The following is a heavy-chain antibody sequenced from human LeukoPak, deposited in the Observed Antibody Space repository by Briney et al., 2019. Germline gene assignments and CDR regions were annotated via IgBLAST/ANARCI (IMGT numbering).Heavy chain of an antibody. CDR3: ARDSSHSGSYKR. V-gene: IGHV3-7*01. CDR1: GFPFSNYW. D-gene: IGHD1-26*01. Sequence: GGSLRLSCAASGFPFSNYWMSWVRQAPGKGLEWVANIKQDGSEKYYVDSVKGRFTISRDNAKNSLYLQMNSLRAEDTAVYYCARDSSHSGSYKRWGQGTLVTVSS. CDR2: IKQDGSEK. J-gene: IGHJ4*02.